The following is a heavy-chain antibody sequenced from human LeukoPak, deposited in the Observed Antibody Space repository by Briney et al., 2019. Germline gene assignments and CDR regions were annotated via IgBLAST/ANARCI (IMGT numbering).Heavy chain of an antibody. CDR1: GFTFSSYA. CDR3: ARDRASSSGWYGSSAFDI. CDR2: ISSSSSYI. Sequence: SGGSLRLSCAASGFTFSSYAMHWVRQAPGKGLEWVSSISSSSSYIYYADSVKGRFTISRDNAKNSLYLQMNSLRAEDTAVYYCARDRASSSGWYGSSAFDIWGQGTMVTVSS. D-gene: IGHD6-19*01. V-gene: IGHV3-21*01. J-gene: IGHJ3*02.